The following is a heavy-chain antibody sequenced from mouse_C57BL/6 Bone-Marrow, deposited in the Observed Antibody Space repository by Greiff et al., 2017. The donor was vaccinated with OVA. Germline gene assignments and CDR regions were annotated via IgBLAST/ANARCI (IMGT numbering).Heavy chain of an antibody. J-gene: IGHJ2*01. CDR3: ARHEHYYGSSSPDY. CDR2: ISSGGSYT. CDR1: GFTFSSYG. Sequence: EVKVVESGGDLVKPGGSLKLSCAASGFTFSSYGMSWVRQTPDKRLEWVATISSGGSYTYYPDSVKGRFTISRDNAKNTLYLQMSSLKSEDTAMYYCARHEHYYGSSSPDYWGQGTTLTVSS. V-gene: IGHV5-6*01. D-gene: IGHD1-1*01.